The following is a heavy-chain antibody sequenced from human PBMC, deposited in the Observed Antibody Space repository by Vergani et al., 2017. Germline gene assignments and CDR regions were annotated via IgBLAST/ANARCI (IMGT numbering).Heavy chain of an antibody. V-gene: IGHV3-15*01. CDR1: VITFKNAW. D-gene: IGHD2-2*02. J-gene: IGHJ4*02. CDR3: YTDYHDY. CDR2: IRSKNDGGTA. Sequence: VQVVESGGGLITPGGSLRLSCVVSVITFKNAWVNWVRQAPGKGLEWIGRIRSKNDGGTADYAAPLKGRFTISRDDSKDSAFLLVNNLKTEDTAVYFCYTDYHDYWGQGTLVTVSS.